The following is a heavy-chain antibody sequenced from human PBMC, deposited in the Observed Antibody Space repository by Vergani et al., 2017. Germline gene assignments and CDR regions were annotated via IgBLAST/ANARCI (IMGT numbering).Heavy chain of an antibody. CDR3: SRCSSTSCYAGFDY. CDR2: ISSNSSTI. Sequence: EVQLVESGGGLVQPGGSLRLSCAASGFTFNRYSLYWVRQAPGKGLEWFSYISSNSSTIYYEDSVKGRFTISRDNAKKTLYLQMNSLRAADTAVHYCSRCSSTSCYAGFDYWGQGTLVTVSS. CDR1: GFTFNRYS. D-gene: IGHD2-2*01. V-gene: IGHV3-48*01. J-gene: IGHJ4*02.